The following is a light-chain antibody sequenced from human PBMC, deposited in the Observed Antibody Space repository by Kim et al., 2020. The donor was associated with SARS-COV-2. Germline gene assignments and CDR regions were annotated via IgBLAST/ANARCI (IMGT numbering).Light chain of an antibody. CDR2: YDS. CDR1: NIGSKS. J-gene: IGLJ3*02. CDR3: QVWDSSSDHRV. V-gene: IGLV3-21*04. Sequence: SYELTQPPSVSVAPGKTARITCGGNNIGSKSVHWYQQKPGQAPVLFIYYDSDRPSGIPERFSGSNSGNTATLTISRVEAGDEAAYYCQVWDSSSDHRVFG.